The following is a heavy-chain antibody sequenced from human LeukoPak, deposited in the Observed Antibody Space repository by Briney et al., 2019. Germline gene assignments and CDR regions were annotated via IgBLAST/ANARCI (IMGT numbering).Heavy chain of an antibody. CDR1: GFIFNKHA. D-gene: IGHD2-2*01. J-gene: IGHJ4*02. Sequence: GGSLRLSCAASGFIFNKHAMSWVRQAPGKGLEWVSAIGGSTCYADSVKGRFTISRDNSKNTLYLQMNSLGTEDTAVYYCAKGGARGVPAHFDYWGQGALVTVSS. V-gene: IGHV3-23*01. CDR2: IGGST. CDR3: AKGGARGVPAHFDY.